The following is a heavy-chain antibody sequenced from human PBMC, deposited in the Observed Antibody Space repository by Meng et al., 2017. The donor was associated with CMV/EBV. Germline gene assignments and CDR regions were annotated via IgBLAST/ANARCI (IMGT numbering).Heavy chain of an antibody. CDR1: GGPISSSNW. D-gene: IGHD1-26*01. J-gene: IGHJ4*02. Sequence: CAFAGGPISSSNWWSWVRQPPGKGLEWIGEIYHSGSTNYNPSLKSRVTISVDKSKNQFSLKLSSVTAADTAVYYCASEVGATTAFDYWGQGTLVTVSS. V-gene: IGHV4-4*02. CDR2: IYHSGST. CDR3: ASEVGATTAFDY.